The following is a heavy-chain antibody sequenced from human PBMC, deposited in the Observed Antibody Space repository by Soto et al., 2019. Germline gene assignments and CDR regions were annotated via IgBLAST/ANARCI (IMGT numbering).Heavy chain of an antibody. J-gene: IGHJ4*02. CDR3: ARVGSSWSFDY. V-gene: IGHV3-7*01. CDR1: GFTFSSYW. Sequence: EVQLVESGGGWVQPGGSLRLSCAASGFTFSSYWMSWVRQAPGKGLEWVANIQQDGSEKYYVDSLKGRFTISRDNAKNSRYLQMNSLRAEDTAVYYCARVGSSWSFDYWGQGTMVTVSS. CDR2: IQQDGSEK. D-gene: IGHD6-13*01.